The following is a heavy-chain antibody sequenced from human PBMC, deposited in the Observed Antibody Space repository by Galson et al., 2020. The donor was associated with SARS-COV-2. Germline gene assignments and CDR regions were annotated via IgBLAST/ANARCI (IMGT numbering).Heavy chain of an antibody. CDR3: TRLIVEDGKKPNYYYGMDV. D-gene: IGHD2-15*01. CDR2: IRSKIYGGAI. CDR1: GFNFGDYS. J-gene: IGHJ6*02. Sequence: TGGSLRLSCTASGFNFGDYSVSWVRQAPGKGLECVGFIRSKIYGGAIQYAASVKGRFIISRDDSKSVAYLQMNSLKTEDTGLYYCTRLIVEDGKKPNYYYGMDVWGQGTTVTVSS. V-gene: IGHV3-49*04.